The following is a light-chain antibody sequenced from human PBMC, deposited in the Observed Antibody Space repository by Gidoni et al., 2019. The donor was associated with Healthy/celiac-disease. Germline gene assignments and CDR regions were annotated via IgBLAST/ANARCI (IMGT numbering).Light chain of an antibody. CDR1: ALPKKY. CDR3: LSADSSGTYVV. Sequence: SYELTQPPSVSVSLGQMASITCCGEALPKKYAYWYQHKPGQFPVLVIYKDSERPSVIPERFSGSSSGTIVTLTISGVQAEDEADYYCLSADSSGTYVVFGGGTKLTVL. V-gene: IGLV3-16*01. J-gene: IGLJ2*01. CDR2: KDS.